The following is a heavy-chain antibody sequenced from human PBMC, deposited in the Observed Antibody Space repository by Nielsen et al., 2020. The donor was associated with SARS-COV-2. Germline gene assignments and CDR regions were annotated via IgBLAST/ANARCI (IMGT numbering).Heavy chain of an antibody. J-gene: IGHJ6*03. Sequence: ASVKVSCKASGYTFTSYGISWVRQAPGQGLEWMRWISAYNGNTNYAQKLQGRVTMTTDTSTSTAYMELRSLRSDDTAVYYCARDTRCSGGSCYLYYYYYMDVWGKGTTVTVSS. CDR1: GYTFTSYG. CDR2: ISAYNGNT. D-gene: IGHD2-15*01. V-gene: IGHV1-18*04. CDR3: ARDTRCSGGSCYLYYYYYMDV.